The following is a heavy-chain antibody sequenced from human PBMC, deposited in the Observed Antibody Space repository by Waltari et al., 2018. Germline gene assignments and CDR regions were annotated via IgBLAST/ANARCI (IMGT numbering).Heavy chain of an antibody. CDR3: ARIRGYSSVVDY. J-gene: IGHJ4*02. CDR2: IDWDDDK. V-gene: IGHV2-70*15. D-gene: IGHD6-19*01. CDR1: GVSLLTSGMC. Sequence: QVTLRESGPALVKPTQTLTLTCTFSGVSLLTSGMCVSWFPQPPGKALEGLARIDWDDDKYYSTYLKTRITISKATTKNQVVLTMTNMDHVDAAKYYSARIRGYSSVVDYWGQGTLVTVSS.